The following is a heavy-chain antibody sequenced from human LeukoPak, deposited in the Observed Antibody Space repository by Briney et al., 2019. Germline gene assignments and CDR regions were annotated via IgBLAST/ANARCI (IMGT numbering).Heavy chain of an antibody. D-gene: IGHD5-12*01. CDR2: ISAYNGNT. CDR1: GYTFTSYG. Sequence: ASVKVSCKASGYTFTSYGISWVRQAPGQGLEWMGWISAYNGNTNYAQKLQGRVTMTTDTSTSTAYMELRSLRSDDTAVYYCARKYSGYVDNWFDPWGQGTLVTVSS. J-gene: IGHJ5*02. V-gene: IGHV1-18*01. CDR3: ARKYSGYVDNWFDP.